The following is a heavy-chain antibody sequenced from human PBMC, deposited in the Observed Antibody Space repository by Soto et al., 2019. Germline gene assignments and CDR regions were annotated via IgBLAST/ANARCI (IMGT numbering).Heavy chain of an antibody. CDR1: GYMFSTYD. CDR3: ARDHRYNWNDEGWFDP. D-gene: IGHD1-20*01. J-gene: IGHJ5*02. V-gene: IGHV1-8*01. CDR2: LNPNSGNT. Sequence: QVQLVQSGAEVKKPGASVKVSCKASGYMFSTYDINWVRQAPGQGLEWMGWLNPNSGNTGYAQKFQGRVTMPRNTFINTAYMELSSLGSDDTAVYYCARDHRYNWNDEGWFDPWGQGTLVTVSS.